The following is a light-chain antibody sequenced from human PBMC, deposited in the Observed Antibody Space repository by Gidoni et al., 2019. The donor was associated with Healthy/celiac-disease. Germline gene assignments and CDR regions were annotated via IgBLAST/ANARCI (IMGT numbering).Light chain of an antibody. V-gene: IGLV1-44*01. CDR3: AAWDDSLNGPNWV. CDR2: SNN. J-gene: IGLJ3*02. CDR1: SSNIGSNT. Sequence: QSVLTQPPSASGTPAQRVTISCSGSSSNIGSNTVNWYQQLPGTAPKLLIYSNNQRPSGVPDRFSGSKSGTSASLAISGLQSEDEADYYWAAWDDSLNGPNWVFGGGTKLTVL.